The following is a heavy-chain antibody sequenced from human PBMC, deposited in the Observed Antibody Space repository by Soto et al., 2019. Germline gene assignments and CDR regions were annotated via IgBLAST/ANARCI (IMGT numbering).Heavy chain of an antibody. Sequence: SETLSLTCAVSGYSIRNGYYWGWIRQPPGKGLEWIGTIYHSGSTYYNPSLKSRVTISVDASENHFSLKLSSVTAADTAVYYCARVGPYCGGDCYSPPPWGQGTLVTVSS. J-gene: IGHJ5*02. CDR3: ARVGPYCGGDCYSPPP. CDR2: IYHSGST. CDR1: GYSIRNGYY. D-gene: IGHD2-21*02. V-gene: IGHV4-38-2*01.